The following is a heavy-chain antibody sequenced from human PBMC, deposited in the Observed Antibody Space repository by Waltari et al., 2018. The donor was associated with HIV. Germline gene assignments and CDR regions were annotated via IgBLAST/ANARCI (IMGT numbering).Heavy chain of an antibody. CDR1: GFSFSDYG. V-gene: IGHV3-33*01. CDR3: ARGSPGSRFSGSDYDY. CDR2: IWYDGGIK. Sequence: QEHLVESGGGVVQPGRSLRLSCQASGFSFSDYGMHWVRQAPGKGLEWVAVIWYDGGIKYYAESVKGRFIVSRDNSKNILYLEMNSLSAEDTGFYYCARGSPGSRFSGSDYDYWGQGTLVTVSS. D-gene: IGHD1-26*01. J-gene: IGHJ4*02.